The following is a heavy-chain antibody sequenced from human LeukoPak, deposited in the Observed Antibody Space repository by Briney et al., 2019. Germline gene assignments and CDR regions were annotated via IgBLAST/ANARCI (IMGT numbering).Heavy chain of an antibody. D-gene: IGHD3-10*01. CDR3: ARDSGTTGEVKFDP. V-gene: IGHV4-39*07. J-gene: IGHJ5*02. Sequence: SETLSLTCTVSGGSISSSRYFWGWIRQPPGKGLEWVGSISYTGNTYYNPSLKSRITISVDTSKNQFSLNLISVTAADTAVYYCARDSGTTGEVKFDPWGQGTLVTVSS. CDR2: ISYTGNT. CDR1: GGSISSSRYF.